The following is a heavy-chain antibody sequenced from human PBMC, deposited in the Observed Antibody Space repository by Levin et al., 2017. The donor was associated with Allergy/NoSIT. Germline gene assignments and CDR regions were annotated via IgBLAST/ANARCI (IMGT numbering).Heavy chain of an antibody. Sequence: SLRLSCAASGFTFISYAMSWVRQAPGKGLEWVSSLLFLFFPPYYAASLKGQFTISRDNSKNTLYLQMNSLRAEDTALYYCAKGDYDSGVYGGLGLFWDWGQGTLVTVSS. J-gene: IGHJ4*02. CDR3: AKGDYDSGVYGGLGLFWD. V-gene: IGHV3-23*01. CDR2: LLFLFFPP. CDR1: GFTFISYA. D-gene: IGHD4-17*01.